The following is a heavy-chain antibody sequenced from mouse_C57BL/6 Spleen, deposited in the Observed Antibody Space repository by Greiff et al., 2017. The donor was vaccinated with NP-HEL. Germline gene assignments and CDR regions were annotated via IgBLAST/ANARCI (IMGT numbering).Heavy chain of an antibody. J-gene: IGHJ4*01. CDR1: GYAFSSSW. Sequence: QVQLQQSGPELVKPGASVKISCKASGYAFSSSWMNWVKQRPGKGLEWIGRIYPGDGDTNYNGKFKGKATLTADKSSSTAYMQLSSLTSEDSAVYVCARVYYSNYRAMDYWGQGTSVTVSS. CDR2: IYPGDGDT. CDR3: ARVYYSNYRAMDY. D-gene: IGHD2-5*01. V-gene: IGHV1-82*01.